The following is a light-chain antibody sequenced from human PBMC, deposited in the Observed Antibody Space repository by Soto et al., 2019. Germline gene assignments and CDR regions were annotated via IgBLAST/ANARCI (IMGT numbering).Light chain of an antibody. V-gene: IGLV1-40*01. J-gene: IGLJ2*01. CDR2: VNS. CDR1: SSNIGAGYE. CDR3: QSYDSSPSGYVV. Sequence: QSVLTQPPSVSGAPGQRVTISCTGSSSNIGAGYEVHWYQQLPGTAPKLLIYVNSNRPSGVPDRFSGSKSGTSASLAITGLQAEDEGDYYCQSYDSSPSGYVVFGGGTKLTVL.